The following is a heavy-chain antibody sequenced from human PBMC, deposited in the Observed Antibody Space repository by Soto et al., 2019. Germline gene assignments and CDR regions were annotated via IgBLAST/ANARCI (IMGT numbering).Heavy chain of an antibody. CDR1: GFTFSSYS. CDR2: ISSSSSYI. D-gene: IGHD7-27*01. J-gene: IGHJ4*02. V-gene: IGHV3-21*01. Sequence: GGSLRLSCAASGFTFSSYSMNWVRQAPGKGLEWVSSISSSSSYIDYADSVKGRFTISRDNAKNSLYLQMNSLRAEDTAVSYCACRTGDGDYWGQGTLVTVSS. CDR3: ACRTGDGDY.